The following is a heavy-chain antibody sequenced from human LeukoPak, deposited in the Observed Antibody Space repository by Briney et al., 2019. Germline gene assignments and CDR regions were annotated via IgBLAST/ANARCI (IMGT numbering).Heavy chain of an antibody. CDR3: AKDRHGFSGYDLDY. CDR1: GFTFSSYA. CDR2: ISGSGDAT. Sequence: GGSLRLSCAASGFTFSSYAMSWVRQAPGKGLEWVSGISGSGDATYYADSVKGRFTISRDNSKNTLYLQMNILRAEDTAVYYCAKDRHGFSGYDLDYWGRGTLVTVSS. D-gene: IGHD5-12*01. V-gene: IGHV3-23*01. J-gene: IGHJ4*02.